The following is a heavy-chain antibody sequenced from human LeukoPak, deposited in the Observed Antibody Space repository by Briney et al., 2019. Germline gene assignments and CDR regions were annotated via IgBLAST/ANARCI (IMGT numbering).Heavy chain of an antibody. J-gene: IGHJ4*01. CDR1: GFTFSSYA. Sequence: GGSLRLSCAASGFTFSSYAMSWVRQAPGKGLEWVSAISGSGGSTYYADSVKGRFTISRDNAKNSLYLQMNSLRAEDTAVYYCARDEYYDSSGAKDYWGQGTLVTVSS. D-gene: IGHD3-22*01. CDR3: ARDEYYDSSGAKDY. CDR2: ISGSGGST. V-gene: IGHV3-23*01.